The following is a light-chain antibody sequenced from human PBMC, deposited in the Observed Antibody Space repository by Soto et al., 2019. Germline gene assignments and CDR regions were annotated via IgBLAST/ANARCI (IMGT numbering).Light chain of an antibody. V-gene: IGKV1-5*03. CDR3: QHYNSYSEA. Sequence: DIQMTQSPSTLSASVGDRVTITCRASQSIRNWLAWYQQKPGKTPKLLIYLASSLQTGAPSRFSGSGSGTEFTLTISSLQPDDFATYYCQHYNSYSEAFGQGTKVDIK. J-gene: IGKJ1*01. CDR1: QSIRNW. CDR2: LAS.